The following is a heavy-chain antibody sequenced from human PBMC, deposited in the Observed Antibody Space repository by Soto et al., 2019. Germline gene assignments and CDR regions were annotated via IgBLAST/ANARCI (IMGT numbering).Heavy chain of an antibody. CDR3: ARYFDTMVRGVIPAPDD. CDR2: IYPGDSDT. V-gene: IGHV5-51*01. J-gene: IGHJ4*02. D-gene: IGHD3-10*01. CDR1: GYSFTSYW. Sequence: PGESLKISCKGSGYSFTSYWIGWVRQMPGKGLEWMGIIYPGDSDTRYSPSFQGQVTISADKSISTAYLQWSSLKASDTAMYYCARYFDTMVRGVIPAPDDWGQGTLVTVSS.